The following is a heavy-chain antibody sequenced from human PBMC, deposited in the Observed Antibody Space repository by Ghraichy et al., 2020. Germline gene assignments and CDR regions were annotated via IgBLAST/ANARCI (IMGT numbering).Heavy chain of an antibody. Sequence: GGSLRLSCAASGFTFSSYAMSWVRQAPGKGLEWVSAISGSGGSTYYADSVKGRLTISRDNSKNTLYLQMNSLRAEDTAVYYCAGSIYYDFWSGYYYWGQGTLVTVSS. V-gene: IGHV3-23*01. CDR3: AGSIYYDFWSGYYY. D-gene: IGHD3-3*01. CDR2: ISGSGGST. CDR1: GFTFSSYA. J-gene: IGHJ4*02.